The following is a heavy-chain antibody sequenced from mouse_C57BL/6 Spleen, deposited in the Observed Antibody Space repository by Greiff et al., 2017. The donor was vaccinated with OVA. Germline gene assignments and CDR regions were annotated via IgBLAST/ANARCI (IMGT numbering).Heavy chain of an antibody. V-gene: IGHV2-2*01. CDR2: IWRGGST. CDR1: GFSLTSYG. J-gene: IGHJ3*01. D-gene: IGHD2-4*01. CDR3: AREAYDSSWFAY. Sequence: VQLQESGPGLVQPSQSLSITCTVSGFSLTSYGVHWVRQSPGKGLEWLGVIWRGGSTDYNAAFISRLSISKDNSKSQVFFKMNRLQADDTAIYYCAREAYDSSWFAYWGQGTLVTVSA.